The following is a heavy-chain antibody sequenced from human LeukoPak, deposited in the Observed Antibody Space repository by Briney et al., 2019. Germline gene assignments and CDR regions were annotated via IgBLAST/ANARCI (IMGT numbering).Heavy chain of an antibody. Sequence: PGRSLRLSCAASGFTFSSYAMHWVRQAPGKGLEWVAVISYDGSNKYYADSVKGRFTISRDNSKNTLYLQMNSLRAEDTAVYYCARDAYCGGDRWPDYWGQGTLVTVSS. V-gene: IGHV3-30-3*01. CDR2: ISYDGSNK. CDR1: GFTFSSYA. CDR3: ARDAYCGGDRWPDY. D-gene: IGHD2-21*02. J-gene: IGHJ4*02.